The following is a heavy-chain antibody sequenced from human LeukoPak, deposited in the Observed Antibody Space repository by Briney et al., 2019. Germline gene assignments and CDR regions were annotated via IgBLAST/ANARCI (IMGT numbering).Heavy chain of an antibody. Sequence: PGGSLRLSCVASESTFSDYGMNWVRQAPGKGLEWISFITSTSSKIYYADSVKGRFTISRDNAMNPLYLQMNSLRVEDTAVYYCAGAILDPFYFYYYMDVWGKGTTVTVSS. CDR2: ITSTSSKI. CDR1: ESTFSDYG. J-gene: IGHJ6*03. V-gene: IGHV3-21*01. D-gene: IGHD3/OR15-3a*01. CDR3: AGAILDPFYFYYYMDV.